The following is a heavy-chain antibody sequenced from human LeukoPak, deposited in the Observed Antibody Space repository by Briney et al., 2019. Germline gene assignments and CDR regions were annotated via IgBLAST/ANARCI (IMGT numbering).Heavy chain of an antibody. Sequence: PGGSLRLSCAASGFTFTSYGMHWVRQAPGKGLEWITVIWYDGSQKYYADSVKGRFTISRDNSKNTLYLQMNSLRAEDTAVYYCARTQGVGATPPSDAFDIWGQGTMVTVSS. CDR1: GFTFTSYG. D-gene: IGHD1-26*01. V-gene: IGHV3-33*01. J-gene: IGHJ3*02. CDR2: IWYDGSQK. CDR3: ARTQGVGATPPSDAFDI.